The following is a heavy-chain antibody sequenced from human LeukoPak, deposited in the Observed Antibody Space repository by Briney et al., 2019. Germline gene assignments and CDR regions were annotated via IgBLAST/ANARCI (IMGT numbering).Heavy chain of an antibody. CDR2: ISYIGTT. Sequence: SETLSLTCAVSGDSFSSHYWNWIRQPPGRGLVWIGYISYIGTTNYNPPLKSRVTISIDTSTNQFSLKLSSVTTADTAVYYCARDSWGGKVDYWGLGTLVTVSS. CDR3: ARDSWGGKVDY. V-gene: IGHV4-59*11. J-gene: IGHJ4*02. CDR1: GDSFSSHY. D-gene: IGHD3-16*01.